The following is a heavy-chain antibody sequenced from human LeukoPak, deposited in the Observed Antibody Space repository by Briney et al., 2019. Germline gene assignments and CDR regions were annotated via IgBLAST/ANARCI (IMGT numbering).Heavy chain of an antibody. CDR2: TRNKASSYTT. V-gene: IGHV3-72*01. CDR1: GFTFSDHY. CDR3: VRASYSSGWYPDY. Sequence: GGSLRLSCAASGFTFSDHYVHWVRQAPGKGLEWVGRTRNKASSYTTEYAASVKGRFTISRDDSKNPLYLQMSSLKTEDTAVYYCVRASYSSGWYPDYWGQGTLVTVSS. J-gene: IGHJ4*02. D-gene: IGHD6-19*01.